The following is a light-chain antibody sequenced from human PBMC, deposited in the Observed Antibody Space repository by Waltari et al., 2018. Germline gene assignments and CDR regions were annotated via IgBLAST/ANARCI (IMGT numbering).Light chain of an antibody. CDR2: AAP. CDR1: QSVSSY. V-gene: IGKV3-20*01. CDR3: QQYGSSPRT. Sequence: EIVLTQSPGTLSLSPGERATLSCRASQSVSSYLAWYQQRPGQAPRLLIYAAPSRATGIPDKFSGSGSGTDFTLTISRVEPEDFAMYYCQQYGSSPRTFGQGTKLEI. J-gene: IGKJ2*01.